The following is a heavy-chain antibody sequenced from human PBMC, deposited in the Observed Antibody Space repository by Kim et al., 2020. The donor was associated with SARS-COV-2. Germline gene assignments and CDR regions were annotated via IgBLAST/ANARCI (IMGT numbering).Heavy chain of an antibody. CDR3: ATKEYYDRVDRKGTDAFDI. CDR1: GGSISSGGYY. CDR2: IYYSGST. D-gene: IGHD3-22*01. J-gene: IGHJ3*02. V-gene: IGHV4-31*03. Sequence: SETLSLTCTVSGGSISSGGYYWSWIRQHPGKGLEWIGYIYYSGSTYYNPSLKSRVTISVDTSKNQFSLKLSSVTAADTAVYYCATKEYYDRVDRKGTDAFDIWGQGTMVPVSS.